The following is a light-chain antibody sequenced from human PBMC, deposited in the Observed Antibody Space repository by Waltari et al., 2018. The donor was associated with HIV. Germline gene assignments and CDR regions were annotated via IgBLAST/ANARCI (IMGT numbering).Light chain of an antibody. V-gene: IGLV2-14*01. J-gene: IGLJ2*01. CDR1: SSDVGVYNY. CDR2: DVS. Sequence: QSALTQPASVSGSPGQSITISCTGTSSDVGVYNYVSWYQQHPGKAPKLMIYDVSNRPSGVSNRFSGSKSGNTASLTISGLQAEDEADYYCSSYTSSSTLVLFGGGTKPTVL. CDR3: SSYTSSSTLVL.